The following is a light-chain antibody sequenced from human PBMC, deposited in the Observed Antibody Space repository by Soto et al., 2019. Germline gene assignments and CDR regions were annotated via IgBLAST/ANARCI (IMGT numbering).Light chain of an antibody. V-gene: IGLV2-23*02. Sequence: QSVLTQPASVSGSPGQSITISCTGTSSDVGTYNLVSWYQQHPGNAPKLMISEVSKRPSWVSNRFSGSKSGNTASLTISGLQAEDEADYFCCSYAGTYTVIFGGGTKVTVL. CDR3: CSYAGTYTVI. CDR2: EVS. CDR1: SSDVGTYNL. J-gene: IGLJ2*01.